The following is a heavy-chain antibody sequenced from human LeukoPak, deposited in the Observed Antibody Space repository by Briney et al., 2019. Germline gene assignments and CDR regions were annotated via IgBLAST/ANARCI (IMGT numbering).Heavy chain of an antibody. CDR2: ISSSSSYI. V-gene: IGHV3-21*01. J-gene: IGHJ6*03. CDR1: GFTFSSYS. CDR3: ARDRGSSWALDYYYYYMDV. Sequence: GGSLRLSCAASGFTFSSYSMNWVRQAPGKGVEWVSSISSSSSYIYYADSVKGRFTISRDNAKNSLYLQMNSLRAEDTAVYYCARDRGSSWALDYYYYYMDVWGKGTTVTVSS. D-gene: IGHD6-13*01.